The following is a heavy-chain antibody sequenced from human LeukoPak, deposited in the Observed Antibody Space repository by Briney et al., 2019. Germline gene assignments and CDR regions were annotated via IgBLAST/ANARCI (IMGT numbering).Heavy chain of an antibody. CDR2: IIPIFGTA. D-gene: IGHD6-6*01. CDR3: ARDLDSSSSGGY. J-gene: IGHJ4*02. CDR1: GGTFSSYA. Sequence: SVKVSCKASGGTFSSYAISWVRQAPGQGLEWMGGIIPIFGTANYAQKFQGRVTITADKSTSTAYMELSRLRSDDTAVYYCARDLDSSSSGGYWGQGTLVTVSS. V-gene: IGHV1-69*06.